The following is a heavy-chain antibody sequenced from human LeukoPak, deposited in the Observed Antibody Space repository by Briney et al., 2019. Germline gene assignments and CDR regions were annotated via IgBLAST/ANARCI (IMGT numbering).Heavy chain of an antibody. J-gene: IGHJ4*02. CDR3: ARAIRNQLLSDY. D-gene: IGHD2-2*01. Sequence: ASVKVSCKASGYAFTPYYMHWVRQAPGQGLEWMGWIHPDSGGTHYAQKFQGRVTMTRDTSISTVYMELSSLTSDDTAVYYCARAIRNQLLSDYWGQGTLVTVSS. CDR1: GYAFTPYY. CDR2: IHPDSGGT. V-gene: IGHV1-2*02.